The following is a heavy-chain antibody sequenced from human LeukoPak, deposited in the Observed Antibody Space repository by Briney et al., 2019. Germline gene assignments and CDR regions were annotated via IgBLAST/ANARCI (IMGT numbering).Heavy chain of an antibody. CDR3: ARVPLLGGSGSYYYYYYMDV. CDR2: IYYSGST. Sequence: PSETLSLTCTVSGGSISSSSYYWGWIRQPPGKGLEWIGSIYYSGSTYYNPSLKSRVTISVDTSKNQFSLKLSSVTAADTAVYYCARVPLLGGSGSYYYYYYMDVWGKGTTVTVSS. V-gene: IGHV4-39*07. D-gene: IGHD3-10*01. J-gene: IGHJ6*03. CDR1: GGSISSSSYY.